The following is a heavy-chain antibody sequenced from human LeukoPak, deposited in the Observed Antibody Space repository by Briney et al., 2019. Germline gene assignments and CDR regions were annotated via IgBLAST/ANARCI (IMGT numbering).Heavy chain of an antibody. V-gene: IGHV4-39*01. J-gene: IGHJ4*02. CDR2: IYYSGST. CDR3: ARGLGLRWGNGLWY. D-gene: IGHD4-23*01. CDR1: GGSISSSTYY. Sequence: PSETLSLTCTVSGGSISSSTYYWGWIRRPPGKGLEWIGSIYYSGSTYYNPSLKSRVTVSVDTSKNQFSLNLSSVTAADTAVYYCARGLGLRWGNGLWYWGQGTLVTVSS.